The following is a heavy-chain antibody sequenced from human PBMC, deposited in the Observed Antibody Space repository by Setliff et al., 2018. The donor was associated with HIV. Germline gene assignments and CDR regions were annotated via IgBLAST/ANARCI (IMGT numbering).Heavy chain of an antibody. Sequence: PSETLSLTCTVSGGSIKSSSDYWGCIRQPPGKGLGWIGTLYYSGSTYYNPSLKSRVTISEDTSKNQFYLKLTSVTAADTALYFCARLGDSGYDFRGYFDYWGQGKLVTVSS. D-gene: IGHD5-12*01. J-gene: IGHJ4*02. CDR2: LYYSGST. CDR3: ARLGDSGYDFRGYFDY. CDR1: GGSIKSSSDY. V-gene: IGHV4-39*01.